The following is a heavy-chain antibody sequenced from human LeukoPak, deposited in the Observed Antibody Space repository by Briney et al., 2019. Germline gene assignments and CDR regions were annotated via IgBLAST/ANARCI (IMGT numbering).Heavy chain of an antibody. V-gene: IGHV1-18*01. CDR1: GYTFTNYI. D-gene: IGHD4-17*01. J-gene: IGHJ4*02. CDR2: ISAYNGNT. Sequence: ASVKVSGKASGYTFTNYIISWVRQAPGQGLEWMGWISAYNGNTNYAQKLQGRVTMTTGTSTATAYMELRSLRSDDTAVYYCAKGLTTVTTLFDHWGQGTLVTVSS. CDR3: AKGLTTVTTLFDH.